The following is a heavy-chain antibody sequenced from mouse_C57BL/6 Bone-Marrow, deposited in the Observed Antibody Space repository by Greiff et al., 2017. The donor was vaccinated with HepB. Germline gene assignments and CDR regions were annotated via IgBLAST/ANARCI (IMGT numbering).Heavy chain of an antibody. CDR3: ARDPLTYYAMDY. CDR2: IYPGSGST. J-gene: IGHJ4*01. CDR1: GYTFTSYW. V-gene: IGHV1-55*01. Sequence: QVQLQQSGAELVKPGASVKMSCKASGYTFTSYWITWVKQRPGQGLEWIGDIYPGSGSTNYNEKFKSKATLTVDTSSSTAYMQLSSLTSEDSAVYYCARDPLTYYAMDYWGQGTSVTVSS.